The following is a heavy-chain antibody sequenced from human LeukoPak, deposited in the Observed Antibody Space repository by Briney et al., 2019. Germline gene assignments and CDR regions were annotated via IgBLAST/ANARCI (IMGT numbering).Heavy chain of an antibody. D-gene: IGHD5-18*01. J-gene: IGHJ6*02. CDR1: GFTFSSYA. CDR3: ASYLDTAMAYLYYYYGMDV. V-gene: IGHV3-30*04. CDR2: ISYDGSNK. Sequence: GGSLRLSCAASGFTFSSYAMHWVRQAPGKGLEWVAVISYDGSNKYYADSVKGRFTISRDNSKNTLYLQMNSLRAEDTAVYYCASYLDTAMAYLYYYYGMDVWGQGTTVTVSS.